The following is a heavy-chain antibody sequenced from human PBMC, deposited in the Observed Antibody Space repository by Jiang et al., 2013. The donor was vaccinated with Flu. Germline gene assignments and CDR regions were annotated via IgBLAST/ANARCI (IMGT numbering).Heavy chain of an antibody. V-gene: IGHV4-59*08. CDR1: GGSISSYY. CDR2: IYYSGST. J-gene: IGHJ4*02. Sequence: SGSGLVKPSETLSLTCTVSGGSISSYYWSWIRQPPGKGLEWIGYIYYSGSTNYNPSLKSRVTISVDTSKNQFSLKLSSVTAADTAVYYCTRSRGGSYRPNYFDYWGQGALVTVSS. D-gene: IGHD1-26*01. CDR3: TRSRGGSYRPNYFDY.